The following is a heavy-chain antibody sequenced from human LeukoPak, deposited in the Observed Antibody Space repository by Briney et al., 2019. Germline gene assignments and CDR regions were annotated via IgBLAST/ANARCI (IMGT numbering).Heavy chain of an antibody. V-gene: IGHV3-33*01. D-gene: IGHD3-22*01. Sequence: GGSLRLSCAASGFTFSSYGMHWVRQAPGKGLEWVAVIWYDGSNKYYADSVKGRFTISRDNSKNTLYLQMNSLRAEDTAVYYCASAYYYDSSGYYYWGQGTLVTVSP. J-gene: IGHJ4*02. CDR3: ASAYYYDSSGYYY. CDR1: GFTFSSYG. CDR2: IWYDGSNK.